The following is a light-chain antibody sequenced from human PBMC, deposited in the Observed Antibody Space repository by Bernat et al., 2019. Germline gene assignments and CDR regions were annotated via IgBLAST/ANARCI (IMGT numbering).Light chain of an antibody. CDR2: DNN. J-gene: IGLJ3*02. Sequence: QSVLTQPHSVPGAPGQRVTISCTGSSSNIGADYHVHWYQQLPGAAPKLLIYDNNSRPSGVPDRFSGSKSGTSASLAITGLQAEDEVDYYCQSYDSSLSGWVFGGGTKLTVL. V-gene: IGLV1-40*01. CDR1: SSNIGADYH. CDR3: QSYDSSLSGWV.